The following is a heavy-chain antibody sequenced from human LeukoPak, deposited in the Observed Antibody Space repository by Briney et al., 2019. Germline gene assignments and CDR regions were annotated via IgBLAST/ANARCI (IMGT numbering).Heavy chain of an antibody. J-gene: IGHJ4*02. CDR1: GFTFSSYS. Sequence: GRSLRLSCAASGFTFSSYSMNWVRQAPGKGLEWVSSISSSSSYIYYADSVKGRFTISRDNAKNSLYLQMNSLRAEDTAVYYCARDETSSSWSFDYWGQGTLVTVSS. CDR2: ISSSSSYI. D-gene: IGHD6-13*01. CDR3: ARDETSSSWSFDY. V-gene: IGHV3-21*01.